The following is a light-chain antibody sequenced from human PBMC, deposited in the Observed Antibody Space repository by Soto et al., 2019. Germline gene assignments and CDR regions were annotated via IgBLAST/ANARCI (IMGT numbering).Light chain of an antibody. CDR3: QQYNSYWT. Sequence: DIQMTQSPSTPSASVGDRVTLPCRASQSISSWLAWYQQKPGKAPKLLIYKASSLETGVPSRCIGGGAGTEFTLTISSLQPDDVATYYCQQYNSYWTFGQGTKVDIK. J-gene: IGKJ1*01. V-gene: IGKV1-5*03. CDR2: KAS. CDR1: QSISSW.